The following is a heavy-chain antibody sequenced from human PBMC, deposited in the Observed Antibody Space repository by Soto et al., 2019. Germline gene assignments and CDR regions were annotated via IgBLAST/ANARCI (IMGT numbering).Heavy chain of an antibody. CDR2: ISWNSGSI. CDR1: GLTFDDYA. V-gene: IGHV3-9*01. D-gene: IGHD2-2*01. Sequence: EVQLVESGGGLVQPGRSLRLSCADSGLTFDDYAMHWVRQAPGKGLEWVSGISWNSGSIGYADTEKGRFTISRDNAKNSLYLQMNSLRAEDTALYYCAKARYCSSTSCLNKGGAFDIWGQGTMVTVSS. J-gene: IGHJ3*02. CDR3: AKARYCSSTSCLNKGGAFDI.